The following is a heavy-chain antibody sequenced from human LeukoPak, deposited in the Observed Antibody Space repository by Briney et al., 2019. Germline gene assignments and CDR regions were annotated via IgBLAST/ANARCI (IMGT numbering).Heavy chain of an antibody. CDR1: GCSISSYY. CDR2: IYYSGST. Sequence: PSETLSLTCTVSGCSISSYYWSWIRQPPGKGLEWIGYIYYSGSTKYNPSPKSRVTTSVDTSKNQFSLKLSSVTAADTAVYYCASGAGGWLQFDYWGQGTLVTVSS. D-gene: IGHD5-24*01. V-gene: IGHV4-59*01. J-gene: IGHJ4*02. CDR3: ASGAGGWLQFDY.